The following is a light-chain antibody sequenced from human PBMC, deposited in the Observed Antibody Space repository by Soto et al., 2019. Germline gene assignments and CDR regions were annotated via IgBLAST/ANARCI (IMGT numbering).Light chain of an antibody. Sequence: QSALTQPASVSESPGQSITISCTGTSSDVGGYNYVSWYQQHPGKAPKRMISXXXXXXXXXXXXXXGSKSGNTSSLNISGXXXXXXXXYYCSSYTSSRTYVFGTGTKLTVL. CDR3: SSYTSSRTYV. J-gene: IGLJ1*01. V-gene: IGLV2-14*01. CDR1: SSDVGGYNY. CDR2: XXX.